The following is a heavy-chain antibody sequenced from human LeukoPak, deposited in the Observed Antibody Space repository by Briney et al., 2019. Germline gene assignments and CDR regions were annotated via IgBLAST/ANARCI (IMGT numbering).Heavy chain of an antibody. CDR2: IYGGGST. J-gene: IGHJ6*02. CDR1: GFTVSNNN. CDR3: ARVGTSFYYDSSGSGSYFYYGMDV. Sequence: GGSLRLSCAASGFTVSNNNMNWVRRAPGRGLEGVSIIYGGGSTYYADSMEGRFTISRDNSKNTLYLQMNSLRAEDTAVYYCARVGTSFYYDSSGSGSYFYYGMDVWGQGTTVTVSS. V-gene: IGHV3-66*01. D-gene: IGHD3-22*01.